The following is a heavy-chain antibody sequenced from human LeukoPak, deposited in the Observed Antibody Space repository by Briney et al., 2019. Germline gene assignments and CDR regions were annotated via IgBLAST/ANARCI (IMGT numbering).Heavy chain of an antibody. CDR2: ISAYNGNT. CDR3: ARDGYSYGLYGMDV. V-gene: IGHV1-18*01. J-gene: IGHJ6*02. CDR1: GYTFTSYG. D-gene: IGHD5-18*01. Sequence: GASVKVSCKASGYTFTSYGISWVRQAPGQGLEWMGWISAYNGNTNYAQKLQGRVTMTTDTSTSTAYLELRSLRSDDTAVYYCARDGYSYGLYGMDVWGQGTTVTVSS.